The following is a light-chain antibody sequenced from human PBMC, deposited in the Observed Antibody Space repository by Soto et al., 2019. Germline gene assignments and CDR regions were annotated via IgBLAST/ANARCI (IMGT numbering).Light chain of an antibody. V-gene: IGKV1-9*01. J-gene: IGKJ4*01. CDR2: ATS. CDR3: QQLYSYRLT. CDR1: QGTSSY. Sequence: DTQLTQSPSFLSASVGDRVTITCRASQGTSSYLAWYQQKPGKAPNLLIYATSTLQSGVPSRFSGSGSGTEFTLTISNLQPEDFASYYCQQLYSYRLTFGGGTKVEIK.